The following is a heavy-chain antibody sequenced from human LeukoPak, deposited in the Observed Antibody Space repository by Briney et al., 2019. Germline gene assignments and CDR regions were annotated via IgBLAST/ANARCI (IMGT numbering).Heavy chain of an antibody. CDR3: ARGLAAAAAPEYYYMDV. D-gene: IGHD6-13*01. CDR2: IYTSGST. J-gene: IGHJ6*03. Sequence: PSRTLSLTCTVSGGSISSGSYYWSWIRQPAGKGLEWIGRIYTSGSTNYNPSLKSRVTISVDTSKNQFSLKLSSVTAADTAVYYCARGLAAAAAPEYYYMDVWGKGTTVTVSS. CDR1: GGSISSGSYY. V-gene: IGHV4-61*02.